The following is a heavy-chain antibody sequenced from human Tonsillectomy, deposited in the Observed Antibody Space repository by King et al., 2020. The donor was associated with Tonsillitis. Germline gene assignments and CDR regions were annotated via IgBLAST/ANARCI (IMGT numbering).Heavy chain of an antibody. CDR2: IYPNSCDT. Sequence: QLVQSGAEVQKPGASVKVSCKASGYTFTGYYMHWVRQAPGQGLEWMGWIYPNSCDTNFAHKFQGRVAMTRDTSISTAYMELSRLSSGDTAVYYCAREGASDFGDYLKTVDMWGQGTMVTVSS. CDR3: AREGASDFGDYLKTVDM. D-gene: IGHD4-17*01. V-gene: IGHV1-2*07. J-gene: IGHJ3*02. CDR1: GYTFTGYY.